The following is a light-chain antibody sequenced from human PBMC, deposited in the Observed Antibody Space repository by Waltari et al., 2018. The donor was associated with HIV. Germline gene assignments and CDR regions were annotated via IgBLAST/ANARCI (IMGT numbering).Light chain of an antibody. CDR1: SSNIGGNF. CDR2: RDN. J-gene: IGLJ1*01. CDR3: AAWDDSLSGLYV. Sequence: QSVLTQPPSASGTPGQRVTISCSGSSSNIGGNFVYWYQQLPGPAPKLLIYRDNRRPSGVPDRFSGSKSGTSASLAINGLRSEDEADYYCAAWDDSLSGLYVFGTGTKVTVL. V-gene: IGLV1-47*01.